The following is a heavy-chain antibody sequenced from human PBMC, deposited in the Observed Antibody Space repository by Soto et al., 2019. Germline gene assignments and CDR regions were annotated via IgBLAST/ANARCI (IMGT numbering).Heavy chain of an antibody. J-gene: IGHJ4*02. CDR2: ISAYNGNT. V-gene: IGHV1-18*01. Sequence: VASVKVSCKASGYTFTSYGISWVRQAPGQGLEWMGWISAYNGNTNYAQKLQGRVTMTTDTSTSTAYMELRSLRSDDTAVYYCARGAANYYDSSGYYSYFDYWGQGTLVTVSS. CDR3: ARGAANYYDSSGYYSYFDY. CDR1: GYTFTSYG. D-gene: IGHD3-22*01.